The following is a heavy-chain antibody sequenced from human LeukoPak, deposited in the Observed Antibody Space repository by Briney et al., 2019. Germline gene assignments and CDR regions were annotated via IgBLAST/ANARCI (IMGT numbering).Heavy chain of an antibody. CDR2: ISGSGGST. V-gene: IGHV3-23*01. Sequence: PTGGSLRLSCAASGFTFSSYAMSWVRQAPGKGLEWVSAISGSGGSTYYADSVKGRFTISRDNSKNTLYLQMNSLRAEDTAVYYCARAQKPPLSTSHSTNYYYYGMDVWGQGTTVTVSS. CDR1: GFTFSSYA. D-gene: IGHD4/OR15-4a*01. J-gene: IGHJ6*02. CDR3: ARAQKPPLSTSHSTNYYYYGMDV.